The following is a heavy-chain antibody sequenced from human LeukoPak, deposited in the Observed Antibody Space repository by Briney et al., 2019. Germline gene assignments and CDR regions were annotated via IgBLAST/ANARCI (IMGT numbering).Heavy chain of an antibody. V-gene: IGHV1-8*01. CDR3: ARGPAIAARRNYYYYYMDV. Sequence: ASVKVSCKASGYTFTSYDINWVRQATGQGLEWMGWMNPNSGNTGYAQKFQGRVTMTRSTSISTAYMELSSLRSEDTAVYYCARGPAIAARRNYYYYYMDVWGKGTTVTVSS. J-gene: IGHJ6*03. CDR1: GYTFTSYD. CDR2: MNPNSGNT. D-gene: IGHD6-6*01.